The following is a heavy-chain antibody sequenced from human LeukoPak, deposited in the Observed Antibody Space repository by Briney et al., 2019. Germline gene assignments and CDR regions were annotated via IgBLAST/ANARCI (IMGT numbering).Heavy chain of an antibody. V-gene: IGHV3-21*01. CDR3: ARAELVTANRYFDY. Sequence: PGGSLRLSCAASGFTFSTYSMNWVRQAPGKGLEWVSSISSSSSYIYYADSVKGRFTISRDNAKNSLYLQMNSLRAEDTAVYYCARAELVTANRYFDYWGQGTLVTVSS. D-gene: IGHD2-21*02. CDR2: ISSSSSYI. J-gene: IGHJ4*02. CDR1: GFTFSTYS.